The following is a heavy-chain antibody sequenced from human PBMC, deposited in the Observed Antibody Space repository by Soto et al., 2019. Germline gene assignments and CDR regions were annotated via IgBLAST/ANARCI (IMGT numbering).Heavy chain of an antibody. Sequence: GGSLRLSCAASGFTFSSYWMHWVHQAPGKGLVWVSRIKGDGSSTSYADSVEGRFTISSDNAKNTLYLQMNSLRGEDTAVYYCARGIPGVYATDVWGQGTTVTVSS. J-gene: IGHJ6*02. V-gene: IGHV3-74*01. CDR1: GFTFSSYW. CDR3: ARGIPGVYATDV. D-gene: IGHD2-2*01. CDR2: IKGDGSST.